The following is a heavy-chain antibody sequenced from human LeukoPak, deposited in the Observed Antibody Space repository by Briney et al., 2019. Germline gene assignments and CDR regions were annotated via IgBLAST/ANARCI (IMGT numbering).Heavy chain of an antibody. CDR1: RGTFSTYT. D-gene: IGHD3-16*02. V-gene: IGHV1-69*02. J-gene: IGHJ4*02. Sequence: SVKVSCKASRGTFSTYTISWVRQAPGQGPEWMGRISPILDKPNYAQKFQGRLTITADKSTSTAYMELSSLRSEDTAVYYCATYVWGNYRQQDFRRVFYFDSWGQGTLVIVSS. CDR3: ATYVWGNYRQQDFRRVFYFDS. CDR2: ISPILDKP.